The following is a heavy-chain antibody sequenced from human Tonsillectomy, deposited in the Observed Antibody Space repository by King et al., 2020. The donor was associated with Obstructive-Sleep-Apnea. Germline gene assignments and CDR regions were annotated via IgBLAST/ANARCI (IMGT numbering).Heavy chain of an antibody. Sequence: VQLQESGPGLVKPSETLSLTCTVSGGSISSYYWSWIRQPPGKGLEWIGYIYYSGSTNFNPYLKSRVTISIDTSKNQISLKLSSVTAADTAVYSCARHASSSWVSNWFGPWGQGALVTVSS. V-gene: IGHV4-59*08. CDR2: IYYSGST. CDR1: GGSISSYY. J-gene: IGHJ5*02. D-gene: IGHD6-19*01. CDR3: ARHASSSWVSNWFGP.